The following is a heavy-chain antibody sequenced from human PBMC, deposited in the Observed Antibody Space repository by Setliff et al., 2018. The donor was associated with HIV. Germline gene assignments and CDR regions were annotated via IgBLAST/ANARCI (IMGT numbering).Heavy chain of an antibody. Sequence: ASVKVSCKASGYTFTSYGISWVRQAPGQGLEWVGWISAYNGNTNYAQKLQGRVTMTTDTSTSTAYMELRSLGSDDTAVYYCARIPTGTTLYYYRLDVWGQGTTVTVSS. CDR1: GYTFTSYG. V-gene: IGHV1-18*01. D-gene: IGHD1-1*01. CDR3: ARIPTGTTLYYYRLDV. CDR2: ISAYNGNT. J-gene: IGHJ6*02.